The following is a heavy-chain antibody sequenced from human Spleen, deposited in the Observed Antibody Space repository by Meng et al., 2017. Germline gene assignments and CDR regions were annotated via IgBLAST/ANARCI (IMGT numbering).Heavy chain of an antibody. V-gene: IGHV4-34*01. CDR1: GGSFSDSY. CDR2: INHSGST. D-gene: IGHD4-11*01. J-gene: IGHJ4*02. CDR3: ARGPTTMAHDFDY. Sequence: QGQLQQWGAGLLNPSETLSRTCLVAGGSFSDSYWRWIRQPPGKGLEWIGEINHSGSTNYNPSLESRATISVDTSQNNLSLKLSSVTAADSAVYYCARGPTTMAHDFDYWGQGTLVTVSS.